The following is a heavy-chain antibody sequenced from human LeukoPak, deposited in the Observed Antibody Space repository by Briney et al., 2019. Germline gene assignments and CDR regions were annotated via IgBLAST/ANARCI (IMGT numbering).Heavy chain of an antibody. D-gene: IGHD3-16*01. V-gene: IGHV3-48*04. Sequence: GGSLRLSCAASGFNFIVYRMNRVRQAPGKGLEWLSYLSPSSTTIYYADSVKGRLTISRDNAKGSVYLQVNILRAEDTAVYYCSRGHYGPDYWGQGTLVTVSS. CDR1: GFNFIVYR. CDR2: LSPSSTTI. CDR3: SRGHYGPDY. J-gene: IGHJ4*02.